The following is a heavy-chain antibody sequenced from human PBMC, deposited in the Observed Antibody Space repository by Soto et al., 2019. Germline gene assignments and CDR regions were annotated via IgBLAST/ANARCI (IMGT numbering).Heavy chain of an antibody. CDR1: GFTFSSYA. CDR3: AKAGGLVGSSFTLFGY. V-gene: IGHV3-23*01. Sequence: GGSLRLSCAASGFTFSSYAMSWVRQAPGKGLEWVSAISGSGGSTYYADSVKGRFTISRDNSKNTLYLQMNSLRAEDTAVYYCAKAGGLVGSSFTLFGYWGQGTLVTVSS. D-gene: IGHD6-6*01. CDR2: ISGSGGST. J-gene: IGHJ4*02.